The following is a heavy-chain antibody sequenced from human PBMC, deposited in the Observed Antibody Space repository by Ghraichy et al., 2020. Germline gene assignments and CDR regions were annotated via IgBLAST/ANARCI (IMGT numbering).Heavy chain of an antibody. CDR1: GYTFTGYY. V-gene: IGHV1-2*02. CDR3: ARQTATVVTPGLQH. Sequence: ASVKVSCKASGYTFTGYYMHWVRQAPGQGLEWMGWINPNSGGTNYAQKFQGRVTMTRDTSISKAYMELSRLRSDDTAVDYCARQTATVVTPGLQHWGQGTLVTVSS. D-gene: IGHD4-23*01. J-gene: IGHJ1*01. CDR2: INPNSGGT.